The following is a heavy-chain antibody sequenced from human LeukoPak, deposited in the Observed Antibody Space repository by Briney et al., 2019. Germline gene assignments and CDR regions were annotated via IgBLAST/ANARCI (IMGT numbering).Heavy chain of an antibody. CDR2: INWNSGSI. D-gene: IGHD3-22*01. CDR3: AKGTGGYYGPFDS. J-gene: IGHJ4*02. CDR1: GFTFDGFS. Sequence: GRSLRLSCAASGFTFDGFSLFWVRQSPGKGLEYVSCINWNSGSIDYADSVKGRFTTSRDNAKSSLYLQMNSLRVEDTAVYYCAKGTGGYYGPFDSWGQGTLVTVSS. V-gene: IGHV3-9*01.